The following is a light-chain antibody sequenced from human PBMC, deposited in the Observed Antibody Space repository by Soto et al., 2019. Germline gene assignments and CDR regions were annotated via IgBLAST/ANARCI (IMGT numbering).Light chain of an antibody. Sequence: DIQMTQSPSTLSASVGDRVTFTCRASQSTSSWLAWYQQKPGKAPKLLIYDASSLEGGVPSRFSGSGSGTEFTLTISSLQPDDFATYYCQQYKTYSMFGQGTKVEIK. CDR1: QSTSSW. J-gene: IGKJ1*01. CDR2: DAS. V-gene: IGKV1-5*01. CDR3: QQYKTYSM.